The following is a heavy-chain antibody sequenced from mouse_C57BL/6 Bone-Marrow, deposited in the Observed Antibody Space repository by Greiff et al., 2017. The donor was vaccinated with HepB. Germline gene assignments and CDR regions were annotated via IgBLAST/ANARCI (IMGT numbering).Heavy chain of an antibody. D-gene: IGHD1-1*01. V-gene: IGHV5-4*03. Sequence: EVMLVESGGGLVKPGGSLKLSCAASGFTFSSYAMSWVRQTPEKRLEWVATISDGGSYTYYPDNVKGRFTISRDNAKNNLYLQMSHLKSEDTAMYYCARPLYGSSPWFAYWGQGTLVTVSA. CDR3: ARPLYGSSPWFAY. J-gene: IGHJ3*01. CDR2: ISDGGSYT. CDR1: GFTFSSYA.